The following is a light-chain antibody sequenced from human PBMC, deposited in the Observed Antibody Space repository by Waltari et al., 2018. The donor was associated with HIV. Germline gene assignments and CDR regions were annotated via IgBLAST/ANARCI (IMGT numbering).Light chain of an antibody. V-gene: IGLV4-69*01. CDR2: LNNDGSH. CDR1: SGHSTYA. J-gene: IGLJ3*02. CDR3: QTWDTGPWV. Sequence: QLILTQSPSASASLGASVKLTCTLSSGHSTYAIAWLQHQPEKGPRFLMKLNNDGSHTRGDVIPDRFSGSSAGAERYLTISSLQSEDEADYYCQTWDTGPWVFGGGTKLTVL.